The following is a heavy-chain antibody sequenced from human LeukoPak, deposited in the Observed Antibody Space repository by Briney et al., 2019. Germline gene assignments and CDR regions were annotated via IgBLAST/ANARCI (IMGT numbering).Heavy chain of an antibody. CDR1: GGSISSSGYS. J-gene: IGHJ4*02. CDR2: INYSGST. V-gene: IGHV4-39*01. D-gene: IGHD7-27*01. Sequence: SDTLSLTCTVSGGSISSSGYSWRWIRQPPGKGLEWIVNINYSGSTYYNPSLKSRVTIFVDTSKNQFSLKVTSVTAADTAVYFCARRVTGDLRRFDYWGQGTLVTVSS. CDR3: ARRVTGDLRRFDY.